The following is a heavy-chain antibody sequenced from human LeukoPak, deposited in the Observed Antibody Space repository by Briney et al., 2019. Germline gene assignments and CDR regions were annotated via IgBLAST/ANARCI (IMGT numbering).Heavy chain of an antibody. V-gene: IGHV3-7*01. CDR2: IDQSGGRN. CDR3: ARDTGCNCFDS. CDR1: GFTFSRFW. D-gene: IGHD3-10*01. J-gene: IGHJ5*01. Sequence: GGSLRLSCAASGFTFSRFWMNWVRQAPGRGLEWVANIDQSGGRNNYVDSVKGRFTISRDNAKNSLYLQMNSLRAEDTAVYYCARDTGCNCFDSWGQGTLVTVSS.